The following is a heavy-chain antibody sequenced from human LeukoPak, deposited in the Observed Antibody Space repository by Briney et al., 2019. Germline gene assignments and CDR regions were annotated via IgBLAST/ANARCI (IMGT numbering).Heavy chain of an antibody. Sequence: GGSLRLSCAASGFTFSSYAMHWVRQAPGKGLEWVAVISYDGSNKYYADSVKGRFTISRDNSKNTLYLQMNSLRAEDTAVYYCTRAKPTVTTRSAFDIWGQGTMVTVSS. CDR3: TRAKPTVTTRSAFDI. D-gene: IGHD4-17*01. V-gene: IGHV3-30-3*01. J-gene: IGHJ3*02. CDR1: GFTFSSYA. CDR2: ISYDGSNK.